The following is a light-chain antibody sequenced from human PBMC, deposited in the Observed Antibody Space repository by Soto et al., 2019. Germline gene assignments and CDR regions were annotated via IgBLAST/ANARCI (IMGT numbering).Light chain of an antibody. CDR2: DVT. Sequence: QSVLTQPRSVSGSPGQSVTISCTGTSSDVGRYSYASWYQQHPGKAPKLIIYDVTERPAWVPDRFSGSKSGNTASLTISGLQAEDEADYSCCSFAGSFSYVFGGGTKVTVL. CDR1: SSDVGRYSY. J-gene: IGLJ1*01. V-gene: IGLV2-11*01. CDR3: CSFAGSFSYV.